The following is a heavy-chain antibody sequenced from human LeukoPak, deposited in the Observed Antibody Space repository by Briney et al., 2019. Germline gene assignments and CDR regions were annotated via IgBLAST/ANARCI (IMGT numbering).Heavy chain of an antibody. J-gene: IGHJ4*02. D-gene: IGHD2-15*01. CDR3: ARGYCSGCTCYDARNHFDY. V-gene: IGHV4-59*01. CDR1: GGSISTYY. CDR2: IYYSGST. Sequence: SETLSLTCSVSGGSISTYYWSWLRQPPGKGLEWIGHIYYSGSTNYNPSLKSRLTMSIDTSKKQFSPKLSSVTAADTAVYYCARGYCSGCTCYDARNHFDYWGQGTLVTVSS.